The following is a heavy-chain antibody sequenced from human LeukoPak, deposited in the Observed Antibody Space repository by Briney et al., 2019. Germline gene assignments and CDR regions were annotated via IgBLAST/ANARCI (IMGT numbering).Heavy chain of an antibody. V-gene: IGHV1-2*02. Sequence: ASVKVSCKASGYTFTDYDIHWVRQAPGQGPEWMGWINSNTGDTKYAQKFQDRVTLTQDTSISTAYMELSRLESDDTAVFYCARGRWLQLWGDYWGQGTPLTVSS. D-gene: IGHD5-18*01. CDR1: GYTFTDYD. J-gene: IGHJ4*02. CDR2: INSNTGDT. CDR3: ARGRWLQLWGDY.